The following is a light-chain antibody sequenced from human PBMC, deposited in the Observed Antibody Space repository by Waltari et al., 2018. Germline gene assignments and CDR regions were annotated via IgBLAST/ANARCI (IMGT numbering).Light chain of an antibody. V-gene: IGKV3-11*01. CDR1: QYIGDY. CDR3: QNRRNWPLLT. Sequence: VLTQSPATLSLSPGDRAPLSCRASQYIGDYLAWYQQKPGQAPRLLMSEASNRATGVPDRFSASGSGTDFTLTVSSLEAEDFAVYYCQNRRNWPLLTFGGGTKVEIK. J-gene: IGKJ4*01. CDR2: EAS.